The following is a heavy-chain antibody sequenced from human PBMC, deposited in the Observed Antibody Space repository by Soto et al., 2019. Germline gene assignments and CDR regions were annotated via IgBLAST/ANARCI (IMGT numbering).Heavy chain of an antibody. CDR1: GFTFSNYY. Sequence: GGSLRLSCAASGFTFSNYYMSWIRHVPGKGLEWLSYISITSSHIDYADSVKGRFTISRDNAKSSLYLEMNNLRAEDTAVYYCARDGMMTPDYFDYWGQGTLVTVSS. J-gene: IGHJ4*02. D-gene: IGHD4-4*01. V-gene: IGHV3-11*06. CDR3: ARDGMMTPDYFDY. CDR2: ISITSSHI.